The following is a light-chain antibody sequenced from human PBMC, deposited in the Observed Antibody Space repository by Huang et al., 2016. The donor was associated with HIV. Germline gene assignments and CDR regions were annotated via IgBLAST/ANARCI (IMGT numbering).Light chain of an antibody. CDR3: QHYDNWAPAT. Sequence: EIVMTQSPVNLSVSPGESATLSCRARQNVSTNLAWYQHKHGRAPRLLIYGAYTRATSVPARFSASGSGTEFTLTVGGLRSDDFAVYYCQHYDNWAPATFGQGTKLEFK. V-gene: IGKV3-15*01. J-gene: IGKJ1*01. CDR2: GAY. CDR1: QNVSTN.